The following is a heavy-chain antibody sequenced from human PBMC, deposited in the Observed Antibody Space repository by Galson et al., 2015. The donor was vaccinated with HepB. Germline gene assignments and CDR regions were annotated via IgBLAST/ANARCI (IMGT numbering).Heavy chain of an antibody. CDR1: GFTFSSFC. CDR2: IRQVGGEI. J-gene: IGHJ4*02. V-gene: IGHV3-7*01. Sequence: SLRLSCAASGFTFSSFCMSWVRQAPGKGLEWVANIRQVGGEIFYVDSVKGRITISRDNAKNTVYLQMASLRAEDTAVYYCARGRSFGSGNYHTFDFWGPGALVTVSS. CDR3: ARGRSFGSGNYHTFDF. D-gene: IGHD3-10*01.